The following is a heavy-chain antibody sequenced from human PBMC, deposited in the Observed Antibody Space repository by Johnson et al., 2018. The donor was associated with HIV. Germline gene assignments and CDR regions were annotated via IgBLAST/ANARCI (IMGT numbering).Heavy chain of an antibody. CDR1: RLIFSDYF. CDR2: ISGSGSAR. CDR3: ARDQGVGRGGVLEEAFDV. V-gene: IGHV3-11*04. D-gene: IGHD2-21*01. Sequence: QVQLVESGGGLVKPGGSLRLSCAASRLIFSDYFMSWIRQAPGKGLEWVASISGSGSARYYADSVKGRFTISRDNARTSLYRQMNSLRAADTAVYYCARDQGVGRGGVLEEAFDVWGKGTMVTVSS. J-gene: IGHJ3*01.